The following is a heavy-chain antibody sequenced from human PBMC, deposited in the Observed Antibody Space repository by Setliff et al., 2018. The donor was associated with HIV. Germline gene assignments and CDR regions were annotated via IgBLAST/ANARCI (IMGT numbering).Heavy chain of an antibody. Sequence: ASVKVSCKASGYTFSNYAIHWVRQAPGQGLEWMGWINTNTGNPTYAQGFTGRFVFSLDTSVSTAYLQISSLKAEDTAVYYCARASRYCSRTSCHGDWFDPWGQGTLVTVSS. CDR1: GYTFSNYA. CDR2: INTNTGNP. D-gene: IGHD2-2*01. V-gene: IGHV7-4-1*02. CDR3: ARASRYCSRTSCHGDWFDP. J-gene: IGHJ5*02.